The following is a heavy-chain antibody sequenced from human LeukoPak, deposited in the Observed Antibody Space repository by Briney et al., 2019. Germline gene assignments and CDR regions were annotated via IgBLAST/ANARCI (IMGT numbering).Heavy chain of an antibody. CDR1: GFTFSIYT. CDR2: ISGSSSPI. J-gene: IGHJ5*02. V-gene: IGHV3-48*01. Sequence: PGGSLRLSCAASGFTFSIYTMNWVRQAPEKGLEWLSYISGSSSPIYYADSVRGRFTISRDNAKNSLYLQMNSLRVDDTAVYYCARDFSSWGQGTLVTVSS. CDR3: ARDFSS.